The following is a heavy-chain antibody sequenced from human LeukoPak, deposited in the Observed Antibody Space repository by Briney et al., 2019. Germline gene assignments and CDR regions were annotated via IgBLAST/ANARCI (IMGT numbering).Heavy chain of an antibody. D-gene: IGHD6-13*01. CDR1: GFIFSSCG. V-gene: IGHV3-30*02. Sequence: GGSLRLSCAASGFIFSSCGMHWVRQAPGKGLEWEAFIRYDSSNTYYADSVKGRFTISRDNSKNTLYLQMNSLRAEDTAVYYCAKLTIAAADKGDAFDIWGQGTMVTVSS. CDR3: AKLTIAAADKGDAFDI. CDR2: IRYDSSNT. J-gene: IGHJ3*02.